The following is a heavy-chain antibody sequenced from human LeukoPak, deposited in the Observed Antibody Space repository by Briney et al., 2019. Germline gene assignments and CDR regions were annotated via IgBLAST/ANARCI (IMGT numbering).Heavy chain of an antibody. V-gene: IGHV3-33*01. CDR3: ARSQSSSFIDY. CDR1: GFSLSAYG. D-gene: IGHD6-13*01. J-gene: IGHJ4*02. CDR2: IWYDGTSK. Sequence: GGSLRLSCAASGFSLSAYGVHWVRQALGKGLEWVAVIWYDGTSKDYADSVKGRFTFSRDNSKNTLYLQMNSLTVEDTAVYYCARSQSSSFIDYWGQGTLVTVSS.